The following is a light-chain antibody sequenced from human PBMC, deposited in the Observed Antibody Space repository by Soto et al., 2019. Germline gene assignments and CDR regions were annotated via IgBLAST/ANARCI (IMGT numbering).Light chain of an antibody. V-gene: IGLV2-23*02. CDR3: CSSGGSPTYV. CDR2: EVN. Sequence: QSVLTHPAYVSGSAGQSITISCTGTSSNVGSYKPVSWYQQHPGKAPKLMIFEVNKRPSGVSNRFSGSKSGNTASLTISGLKVEDEADYYCCSSGGSPTYVFGTGTKVTVL. CDR1: SSNVGSYKP. J-gene: IGLJ1*01.